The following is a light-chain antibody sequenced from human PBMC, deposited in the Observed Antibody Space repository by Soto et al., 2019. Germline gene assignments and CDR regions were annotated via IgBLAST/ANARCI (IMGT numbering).Light chain of an antibody. V-gene: IGKV3-15*01. Sequence: EIVMTQSPATLSVSPGERATLSCRASQSVSSNLAWYQQKPGQAPRLLIYGASTRATGIPARFSGSGSGTEFTLTISSLQSEDSVVYYCQQYNNWPPMYTFGQGTKLEIK. CDR3: QQYNNWPPMYT. CDR2: GAS. CDR1: QSVSSN. J-gene: IGKJ2*01.